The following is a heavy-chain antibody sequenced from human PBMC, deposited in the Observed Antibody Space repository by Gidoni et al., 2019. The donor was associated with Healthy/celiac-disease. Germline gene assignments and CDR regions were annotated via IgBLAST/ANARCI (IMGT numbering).Heavy chain of an antibody. J-gene: IGHJ4*02. V-gene: IGHV3-9*01. CDR1: GFTFDDYA. D-gene: IGHD6-6*01. CDR2: ISWNSGSI. CDR3: AKDMLDSSSTPYYFDY. Sequence: EVQLVESGGGLVQPGRSLRLSCAASGFTFDDYAMHWVRQAPGKGLEWVSGISWNSGSIGYADSVKGRFTISRDNAKNSLYLQMNSLRAEDTALYYCAKDMLDSSSTPYYFDYWGQGTLVTVSS.